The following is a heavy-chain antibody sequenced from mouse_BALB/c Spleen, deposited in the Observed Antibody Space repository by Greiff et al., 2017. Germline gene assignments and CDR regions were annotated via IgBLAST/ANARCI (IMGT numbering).Heavy chain of an antibody. CDR1: GYTFTSYT. CDR3: ASEGNGNYEDY. Sequence: QVQLKESGAELARPGASVKMSCKASGYTFTSYTMHWVKQRPGQGLEWIGYINPSSGYTNYNQKFKDKATLTADKSSSTAYMQLSSLTSEDSAVYYCASEGNGNYEDYWGQGTTLTVSS. V-gene: IGHV1-4*01. J-gene: IGHJ2*01. D-gene: IGHD2-1*01. CDR2: INPSSGYT.